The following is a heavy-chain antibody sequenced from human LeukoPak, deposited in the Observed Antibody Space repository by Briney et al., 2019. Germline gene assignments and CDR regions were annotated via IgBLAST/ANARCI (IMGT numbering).Heavy chain of an antibody. V-gene: IGHV1-46*01. CDR2: INPSGGST. Sequence: ASVKVSCKASGYTFTSYYMHWVQQAPGQGLEWMGIINPSGGSTSYAQKFQGRVTMTRDTSTSTVYMELSSLRSEDTAVYYCARELGVVAPGDYWGQGTLVTVSS. CDR3: ARELGVVAPGDY. CDR1: GYTFTSYY. J-gene: IGHJ4*02. D-gene: IGHD2-15*01.